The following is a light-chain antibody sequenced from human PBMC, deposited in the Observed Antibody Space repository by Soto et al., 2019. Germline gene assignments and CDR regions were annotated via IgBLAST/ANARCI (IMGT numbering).Light chain of an antibody. CDR2: DVS. V-gene: IGLV2-14*01. Sequence: QSALTQPASVSGSPGQSITISCTGTSSDVGGYNYVSWYQQHPGKAPKLMIYDVSNRPSGVSNRFSGSKSGNTASLNISGLQAEDEADYYCSSYTISSVVFGGGTKLTVL. CDR3: SSYTISSVV. J-gene: IGLJ2*01. CDR1: SSDVGGYNY.